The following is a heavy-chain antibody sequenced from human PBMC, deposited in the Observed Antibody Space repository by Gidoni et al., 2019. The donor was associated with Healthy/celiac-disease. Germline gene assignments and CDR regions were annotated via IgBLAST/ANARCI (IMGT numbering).Heavy chain of an antibody. J-gene: IGHJ4*02. D-gene: IGHD3-10*01. CDR1: GGTFSSYA. V-gene: IGHV1-69*01. CDR2: IIPIFGTA. Sequence: QVQLVQSGAEVKKPGSSVKVSCKESGGTFSSYAISWVRQAPGQGLEWMGGIIPIFGTANYAQKFQGRVTITADESTSPAYMELSSLRSEDTAVYYCARQSYGSGSYYFDYWGQGTLVTVSS. CDR3: ARQSYGSGSYYFDY.